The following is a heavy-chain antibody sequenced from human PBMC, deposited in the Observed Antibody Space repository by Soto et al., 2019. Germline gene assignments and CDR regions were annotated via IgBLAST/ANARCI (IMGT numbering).Heavy chain of an antibody. CDR3: SHRNRFCRGGSCYAWYSGLDV. D-gene: IGHD2-15*01. J-gene: IGHJ6*02. CDR2: IYWNDDK. CDR1: GFSLSTTGVG. Sequence: SGPTLVNPTQTLTLTCTFSGFSLSTTGVGVGWIRQPPGKALEWLALIYWNDDKHYSPSLKSRLTITKDTSKNQVVLTMTNVDPVDTATYYCSHRNRFCRGGSCYAWYSGLDVWGQGTSVTLSS. V-gene: IGHV2-5*01.